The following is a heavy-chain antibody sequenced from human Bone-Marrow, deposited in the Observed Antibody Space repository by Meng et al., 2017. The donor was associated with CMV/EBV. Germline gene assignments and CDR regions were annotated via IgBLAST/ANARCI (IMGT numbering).Heavy chain of an antibody. CDR1: GFTFSNFE. CDR2: ISSSGATI. Sequence: GESLKISCAASGFTFSNFEVHWVRQAPGKGLELISYISSSGATIYYADSVKGRFTISRDNARNSLYLQMNSLRAEDTALYYFAIHRRGSDAFDIWGQGAMVTVSS. CDR3: AIHRRGSDAFDI. V-gene: IGHV3-48*03. J-gene: IGHJ3*02. D-gene: IGHD1-14*01.